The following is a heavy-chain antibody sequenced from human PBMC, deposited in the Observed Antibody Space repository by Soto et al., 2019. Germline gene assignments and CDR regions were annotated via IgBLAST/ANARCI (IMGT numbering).Heavy chain of an antibody. CDR1: GFTFSSYA. Sequence: GGSLRLSCAASGFTFSSYAMSWVRQAPGKGLEWVSAISGSGGSTYYADSVKGRFTISRDNSKNTLYLQMNSLRAEDTAVYYCAKHMRGYCSGGSCYGSDYWGQGTLVTVSS. D-gene: IGHD2-15*01. J-gene: IGHJ4*02. CDR3: AKHMRGYCSGGSCYGSDY. CDR2: ISGSGGST. V-gene: IGHV3-23*01.